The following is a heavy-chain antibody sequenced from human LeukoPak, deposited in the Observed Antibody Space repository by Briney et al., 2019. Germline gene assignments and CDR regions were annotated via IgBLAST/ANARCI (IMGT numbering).Heavy chain of an antibody. CDR1: GYTFTGYY. D-gene: IGHD3-10*01. V-gene: IGHV1-2*02. CDR3: ARGLVTMVRGVYYYYMDV. J-gene: IGHJ6*03. CDR2: INPNSGGT. Sequence: ASVKVSCKASGYTFTGYYMHWVRQAPGQGLEWMGWINPNSGGTNYAQKFQGRVTMTRDTSISTAYMELSRLRSDDTAVYYCARGLVTMVRGVYYYYMDVWGKGTTVTVSS.